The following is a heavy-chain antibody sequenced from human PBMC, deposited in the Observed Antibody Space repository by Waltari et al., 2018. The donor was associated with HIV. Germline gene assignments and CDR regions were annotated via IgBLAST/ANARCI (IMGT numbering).Heavy chain of an antibody. CDR2: ISWNSGSI. V-gene: IGHV3-9*01. J-gene: IGHJ6*02. D-gene: IGHD5-12*01. Sequence: EVQLVESGGGLVQPGRSLRLSCAASGFTFDDYAMHWVRQAPGQGLEWAPGISWNSGSIGYADSVKGRFTISRDNAKNSLYLQMNSLRAEDTALYYCAKDIGRDGYNSNYGFYYYYGMDVWGQGTTVTVSS. CDR1: GFTFDDYA. CDR3: AKDIGRDGYNSNYGFYYYYGMDV.